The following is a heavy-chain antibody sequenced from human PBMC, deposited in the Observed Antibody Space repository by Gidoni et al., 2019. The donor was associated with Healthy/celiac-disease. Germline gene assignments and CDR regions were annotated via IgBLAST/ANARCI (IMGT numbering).Heavy chain of an antibody. Sequence: QVQLVQSGAEVKKPGSSVKVSCKASGGPFSSYAISWVRQAPGQGLEWRGGIIPNFGTANYAQKFQGRVTITADESTSTAYMELSSLRSEDTAVYYCATERLAAAGTGGYFDLWGRGTLVTVSS. CDR3: ATERLAAAGTGGYFDL. CDR2: IIPNFGTA. V-gene: IGHV1-69*01. D-gene: IGHD6-13*01. CDR1: GGPFSSYA. J-gene: IGHJ2*01.